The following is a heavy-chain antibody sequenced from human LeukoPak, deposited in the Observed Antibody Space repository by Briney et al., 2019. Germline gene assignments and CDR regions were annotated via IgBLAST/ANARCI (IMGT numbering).Heavy chain of an antibody. CDR1: GYTFTGYY. CDR3: ARDFVGMTTFNWFDP. V-gene: IGHV1-2*02. D-gene: IGHD4-11*01. J-gene: IGHJ5*02. Sequence: RASVKVSCKASGYTFTGYYMHWVRQAPGQGLEWMGWINPNSGGTNYAQKFQGRVTMTRDTSISTAYMELSRLRSDDTAVYYCARDFVGMTTFNWFDPGAREPWSPSPQ. CDR2: INPNSGGT.